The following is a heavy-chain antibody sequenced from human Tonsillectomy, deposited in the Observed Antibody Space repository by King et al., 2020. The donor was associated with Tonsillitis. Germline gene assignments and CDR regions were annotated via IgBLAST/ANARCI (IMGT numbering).Heavy chain of an antibody. CDR3: ARVLTTWVFYYGMDV. Sequence: VQLVESGGGVAQPGRSLRLSCAASGITFSHYAMHWVRQAPGKGLEWVALISYDESNKYYADSVKGRFTISRDNSKNILYLQMDSLRAEDTAVYYCARVLTTWVFYYGMDVWGQGTTVAVSS. V-gene: IGHV3-30*04. J-gene: IGHJ6*02. D-gene: IGHD4-17*01. CDR2: ISYDESNK. CDR1: GITFSHYA.